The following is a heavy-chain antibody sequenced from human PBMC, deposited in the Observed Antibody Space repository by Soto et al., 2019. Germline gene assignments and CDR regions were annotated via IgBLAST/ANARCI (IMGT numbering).Heavy chain of an antibody. D-gene: IGHD3-22*01. Sequence: GGSLRLSCAASGFTFSSYWMHWVRQAPGKGLVWVSRINSDGSVTNYVDSVKGRFTISRDNAKNTLYLQMNSLRAEDTAVYYCARGNSGSAFGYWGQGTLVTVSS. V-gene: IGHV3-74*01. CDR1: GFTFSSYW. J-gene: IGHJ4*02. CDR2: INSDGSVT. CDR3: ARGNSGSAFGY.